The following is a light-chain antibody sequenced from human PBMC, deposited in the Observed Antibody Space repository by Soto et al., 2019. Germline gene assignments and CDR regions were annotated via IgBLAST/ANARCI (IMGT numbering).Light chain of an antibody. CDR2: DAS. CDR1: QSVSSY. CDR3: QQFGDSLT. Sequence: EIVLTQSPATLSLSPGERATLSCRASQSVSSYLAWYQQKPGQAPRLLIYDASNRATGIPARFSGSGSGTDFTLTISRLEPEDFAVYYCQQFGDSLTFGGGTTVEI. V-gene: IGKV3-11*01. J-gene: IGKJ4*01.